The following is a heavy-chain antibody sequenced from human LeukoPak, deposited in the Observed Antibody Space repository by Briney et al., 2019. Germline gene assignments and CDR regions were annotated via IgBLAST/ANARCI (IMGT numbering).Heavy chain of an antibody. CDR2: ITWDGGST. D-gene: IGHD5-18*01. CDR1: GFTFDDYT. CDR3: AREGYSYHDY. V-gene: IGHV3-43*01. J-gene: IGHJ4*02. Sequence: GGSLRLSCAASGFTFDDYTMHWVRQAPGKGLEWVSLITWDGGSTYYADSVKGRFTISRDNSKNTLYLQMNSLRAEDTAVYHCAREGYSYHDYWGQGTLVTVSS.